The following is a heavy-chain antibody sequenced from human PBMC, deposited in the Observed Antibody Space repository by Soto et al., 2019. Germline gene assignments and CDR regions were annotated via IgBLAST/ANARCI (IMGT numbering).Heavy chain of an antibody. CDR1: CGSISSGGYY. D-gene: IGHD3-10*01. J-gene: IGHJ5*02. V-gene: IGHV4-31*03. CDR2: IYYSGST. Sequence: SETLSLTCTVSCGSISSGGYYWSWIRQHPGKGLEWIGYIYYSGSTYYNPSLKSRVTISVDTSKNQFSLKLSSVTAADTAVYYCARDEQMVRGVNWFDPWGQGTLVTVSS. CDR3: ARDEQMVRGVNWFDP.